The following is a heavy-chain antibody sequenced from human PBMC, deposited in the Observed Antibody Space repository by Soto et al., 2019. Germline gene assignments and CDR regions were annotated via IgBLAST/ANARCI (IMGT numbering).Heavy chain of an antibody. CDR3: ASYSNQAFDI. CDR1: GFTFSSYS. J-gene: IGHJ3*02. CDR2: ISSSSSYI. D-gene: IGHD2-15*01. V-gene: IGHV3-21*01. Sequence: EVQLVESGGGLVKPGGSLRLSCAASGFTFSSYSMNWVRQAPGKGLEWVSFISSSSSYIYYADSVKGRFTIPRDNAMNSLYPQMNCLRADDTTVYYCASYSNQAFDIWGQGTMVTVSS.